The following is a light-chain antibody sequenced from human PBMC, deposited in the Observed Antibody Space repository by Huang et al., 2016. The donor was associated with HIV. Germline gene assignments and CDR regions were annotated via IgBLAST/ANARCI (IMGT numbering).Light chain of an antibody. CDR2: DAS. V-gene: IGKV3D-15*01. CDR1: QTIGKN. Sequence: IVMTQSPATLSLSPGDSATLSCRALQTIGKNLAWYQQKPGQAPRLLIYDASTRSTDFPARFSGSGSGTDFILTISSLQSEDFAVYYCQQYNDWPRTFGRGTKVEIK. CDR3: QQYNDWPRT. J-gene: IGKJ1*01.